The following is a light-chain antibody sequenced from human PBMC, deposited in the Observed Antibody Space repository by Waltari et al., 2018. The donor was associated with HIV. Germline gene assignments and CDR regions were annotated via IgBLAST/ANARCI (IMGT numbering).Light chain of an antibody. CDR3: GTWDSGKNVWV. CDR1: TSNIGHNY. CDR2: DNN. V-gene: IGLV1-51*01. Sequence: QSVLTQPPSVSAAPGQTVPISCSGTTSNIGHNYVSWYQQFTGAAPKLVLYDNNERPSGIRDRFSGSKSGTSATLDITGLQPGDEADYYCGTWDSGKNVWVFGGGTKLTVL. J-gene: IGLJ3*02.